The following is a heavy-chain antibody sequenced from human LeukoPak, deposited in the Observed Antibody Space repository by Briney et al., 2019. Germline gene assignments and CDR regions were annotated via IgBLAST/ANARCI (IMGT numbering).Heavy chain of an antibody. Sequence: SVKVSCKASGGTFSSYAISWVRQAPGQGLEWMGGIIPIFGTANYAQKFQGRITITADESTSTAYMELSSLRSEDTAVYYCAREGPNSSWYADWFDPWGQGTLVTVSS. CDR2: IIPIFGTA. J-gene: IGHJ5*02. CDR1: GGTFSSYA. V-gene: IGHV1-69*13. CDR3: AREGPNSSWYADWFDP. D-gene: IGHD6-13*01.